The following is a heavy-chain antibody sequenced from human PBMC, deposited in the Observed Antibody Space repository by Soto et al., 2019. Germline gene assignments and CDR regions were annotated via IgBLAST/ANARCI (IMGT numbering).Heavy chain of an antibody. Sequence: SETLSLTCTVSGGTISSGGYYLSWIRQHPGKGLEWIGYIYYSGSTYYNPSLKSRVTISVDTSKNQFSLKLSSVTAADTAVYYCARDHQGYSSDRNWFDPWGQGILVTVSS. CDR3: ARDHQGYSSDRNWFDP. J-gene: IGHJ5*02. D-gene: IGHD6-19*01. CDR1: GGTISSGGYY. V-gene: IGHV4-31*03. CDR2: IYYSGST.